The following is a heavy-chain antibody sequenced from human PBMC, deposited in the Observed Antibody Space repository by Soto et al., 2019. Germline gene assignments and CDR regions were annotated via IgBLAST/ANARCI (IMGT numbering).Heavy chain of an antibody. Sequence: QVQLQESGPGLVKPSQTLSLTCTVSGGSISSGGYYWSWIRQHPGKGLEWIGYIYYSGSTYYNPSLKSRVTLSVDTCKNQLFLNLSSVTAAATAVYYCARGRCIVATINRSLLCDYWGQGTLVTVSS. D-gene: IGHD5-12*01. V-gene: IGHV4-31*03. J-gene: IGHJ4*02. CDR1: GGSISSGGYY. CDR2: IYYSGST. CDR3: ARGRCIVATINRSLLCDY.